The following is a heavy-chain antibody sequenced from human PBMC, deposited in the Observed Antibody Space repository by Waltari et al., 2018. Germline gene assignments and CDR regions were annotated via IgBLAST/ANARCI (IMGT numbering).Heavy chain of an antibody. D-gene: IGHD3-3*01. V-gene: IGHV1-2*04. CDR1: GYTFTGYY. CDR2: INPNSGGT. Sequence: QVQLVQSGAEVKKPGASVKVSCKASGYTFTGYYMHWVRQAPGQGLAWVACINPNSGGTNYAQKFQGWVTITRDTSISTAYMELSRLRSDDTAVYYCARGADAYDFWSSDVWGQGTTVTVSS. J-gene: IGHJ6*02. CDR3: ARGADAYDFWSSDV.